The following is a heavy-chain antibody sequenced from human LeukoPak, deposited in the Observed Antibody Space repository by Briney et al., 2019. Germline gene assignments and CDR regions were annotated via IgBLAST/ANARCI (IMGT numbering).Heavy chain of an antibody. D-gene: IGHD1-14*01. Sequence: PGGSLRLSCAASGFTVSSNYMSWVRQAPGKGLEWVSITYSGGNTYYADSVRGRFTISRDSSKNTLYLQMNSLRGEDTAVYYCARDGTGGYGMDVWGQGTTVTVSS. CDR2: TYSGGNT. V-gene: IGHV3-53*01. J-gene: IGHJ6*02. CDR1: GFTVSSNY. CDR3: ARDGTGGYGMDV.